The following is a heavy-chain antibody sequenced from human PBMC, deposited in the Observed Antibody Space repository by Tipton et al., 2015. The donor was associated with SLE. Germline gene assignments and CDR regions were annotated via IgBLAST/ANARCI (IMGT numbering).Heavy chain of an antibody. V-gene: IGHV4-61*09. CDR2: IYISGST. CDR3: ARDQGNSSSWFPYYYYYYGMDV. J-gene: IGHJ6*02. Sequence: TLSLTCTVSGGSISSGSYYWSWIRQPAGKGLEWIGYIYISGSTNYNPSLKSRVTISVDTSKNQFSLKLSSVTAADTAVYYCARDQGNSSSWFPYYYYYYGMDVRGQGAAGTVSS. D-gene: IGHD6-13*01. CDR1: GGSISSGSYY.